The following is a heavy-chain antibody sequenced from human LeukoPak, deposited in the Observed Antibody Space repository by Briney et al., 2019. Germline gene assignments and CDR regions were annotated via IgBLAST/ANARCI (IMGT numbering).Heavy chain of an antibody. Sequence: PGGSLRLSCAASGSTFSSYSMNWVLQAPGKGLEWVSSISSSSSYIYYADSVKGRFTISRDNAKNSLYLQMNSLRAEDTAVYYCLPLNSGSSNPADYWGQGTLVTVSS. CDR3: LPLNSGSSNPADY. D-gene: IGHD6-19*01. V-gene: IGHV3-21*01. J-gene: IGHJ4*02. CDR2: ISSSSSYI. CDR1: GSTFSSYS.